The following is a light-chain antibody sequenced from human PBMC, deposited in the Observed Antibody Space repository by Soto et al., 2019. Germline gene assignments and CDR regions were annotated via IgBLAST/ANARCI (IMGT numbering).Light chain of an antibody. J-gene: IGKJ5*01. Sequence: DIVMTQSPDSLAVSLGETATINCKSSQSLLYSSNNRNYLVWYQHKPGHPPKLLIYWASTRDLGVPDRFSGSGSGTDFTLTISSLQAEDVAVYYCQQYSSTPITFGQGTRVEIK. CDR1: QSLLYSSNNRNY. V-gene: IGKV4-1*01. CDR2: WAS. CDR3: QQYSSTPIT.